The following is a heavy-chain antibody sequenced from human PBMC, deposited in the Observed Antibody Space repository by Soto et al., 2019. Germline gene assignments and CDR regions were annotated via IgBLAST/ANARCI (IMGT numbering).Heavy chain of an antibody. CDR3: ARAAKNYYDSSGYYPPYYYYGMDV. D-gene: IGHD3-22*01. CDR1: GFTFSSYG. CDR2: LWYDGSNK. Sequence: QVQLVESGGGVVQPGRSLRLSCAASGFTFSSYGMHWVRQAPGKGLEWVAVLWYDGSNKYYAASVKGRFTISRDNSKNTLYLQMNSLRAEDTAVYYCARAAKNYYDSSGYYPPYYYYGMDVWGQGTTVTVSS. V-gene: IGHV3-33*01. J-gene: IGHJ6*02.